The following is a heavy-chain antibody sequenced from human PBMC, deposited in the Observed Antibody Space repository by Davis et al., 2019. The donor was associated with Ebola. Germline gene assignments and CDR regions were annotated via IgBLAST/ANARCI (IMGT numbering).Heavy chain of an antibody. V-gene: IGHV4-4*02. CDR1: GDSISSRNW. J-gene: IGHJ4*02. Sequence: MPSETLSLTCAVSGDSISSRNWWSWVRQPPGKGLEWIGEIYHGGITNYNPSLKSRVTISLDKSKNQFSLKLSSVTAADTAVYYCARDYYDSSGYLYYFDYWGQGTLVTVSS. D-gene: IGHD3-22*01. CDR3: ARDYYDSSGYLYYFDY. CDR2: IYHGGIT.